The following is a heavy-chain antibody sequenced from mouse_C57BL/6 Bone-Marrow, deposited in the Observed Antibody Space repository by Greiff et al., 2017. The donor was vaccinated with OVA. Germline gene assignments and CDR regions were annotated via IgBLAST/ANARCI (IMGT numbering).Heavy chain of an antibody. CDR3: ARERLWCNYFDY. J-gene: IGHJ2*01. V-gene: IGHV1-64*01. CDR1: GYTFTSYW. Sequence: QVQLQQPGAELVKPGASVKLSCKASGYTFTSYWMHWVKQRPGQGLEWIGMIHPNSGSNNYNEKFKSKATLTVDKSSSTAYMQLSSLTSEDSAVYYCARERLWCNYFDYWGQGTTLTVSS. D-gene: IGHD1-1*02. CDR2: IHPNSGSN.